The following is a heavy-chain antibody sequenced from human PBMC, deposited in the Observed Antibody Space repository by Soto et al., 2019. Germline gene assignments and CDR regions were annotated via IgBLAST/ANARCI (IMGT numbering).Heavy chain of an antibody. Sequence: SVKVSCKASGGTFSSYAISWVRQAPGQGLEWMGGIIPIFGTANYAQKFQGRVTITADESTSTAYMELSSLRSEDTAVYYCARGIVVVPAANVYYYYGMDVWGQGTTVTVSS. CDR3: ARGIVVVPAANVYYYYGMDV. CDR2: IIPIFGTA. V-gene: IGHV1-69*13. D-gene: IGHD2-2*01. CDR1: GGTFSSYA. J-gene: IGHJ6*02.